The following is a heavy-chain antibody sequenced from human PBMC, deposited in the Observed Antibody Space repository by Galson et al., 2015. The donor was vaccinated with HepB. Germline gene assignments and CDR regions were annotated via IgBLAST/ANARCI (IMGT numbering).Heavy chain of an antibody. CDR2: IWYRGNNK. V-gene: IGHV3-33*01. D-gene: IGHD3-16*02. Sequence: SLRLSCAASGFIFTNYAMHWVRQAPGKGLEWVAVIWYRGNNKFYAASVEGRFTISRDDSNNTVHLQMNSLRAEDTAVYYCARDLYDINHNGYRNGPFDYWGQGTLVTVSS. CDR3: ARDLYDINHNGYRNGPFDY. CDR1: GFIFTNYA. J-gene: IGHJ4*02.